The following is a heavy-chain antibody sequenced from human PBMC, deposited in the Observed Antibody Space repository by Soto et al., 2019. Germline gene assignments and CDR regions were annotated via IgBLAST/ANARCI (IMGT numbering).Heavy chain of an antibody. CDR2: INDSGGT. CDR3: ARRITVTYYFDY. D-gene: IGHD4-17*01. J-gene: IGHJ4*02. V-gene: IGHV4-34*01. CDR1: GGSVRGYY. Sequence: SETLSLTCAVFGGSVRGYYWSWIRQPPGKGLEWIGEINDSGGTNYNPSLKSRVTISVDTSKNQFSLKLNSVTAADTAVYYCARRITVTYYFDYWGQGTLVTVSS.